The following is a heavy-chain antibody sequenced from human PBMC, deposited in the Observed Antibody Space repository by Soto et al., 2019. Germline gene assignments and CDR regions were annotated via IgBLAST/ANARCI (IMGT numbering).Heavy chain of an antibody. V-gene: IGHV2-26*01. CDR2: FFSDAER. CDR3: ARMDGDYNYYGLDV. J-gene: IGHJ6*02. Sequence: KESGPVLVKPTETLTLTCSVSGFSLTNGRMGASWIRQPPGKALERLAHFFSDAERSYSTSMQSRLNMYKDSSGSQVVLTMTNMATADTATYFCARMDGDYNYYGLDVWGHGIAVTVSS. D-gene: IGHD4-17*01. CDR1: GFSLTNGRMG.